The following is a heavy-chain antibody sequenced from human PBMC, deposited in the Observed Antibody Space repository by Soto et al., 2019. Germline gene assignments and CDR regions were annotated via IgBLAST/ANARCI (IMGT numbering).Heavy chain of an antibody. V-gene: IGHV3-48*01. CDR1: GFTFSSYS. CDR2: ISSSSSTI. J-gene: IGHJ4*02. CDR3: ARGREFVYFDY. Sequence: GGSLRLSCAASGFTFSSYSMNWVRQAPGKGLEWVSYISSSSSTIYYADSVKGRFTISRDNAKNSLYLQMNSLRAEDTAVYYCARGREFVYFDYWGQGTLVTVSS. D-gene: IGHD3-10*01.